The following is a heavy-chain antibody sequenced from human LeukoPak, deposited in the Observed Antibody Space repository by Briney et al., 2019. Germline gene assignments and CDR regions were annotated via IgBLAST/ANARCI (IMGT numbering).Heavy chain of an antibody. CDR2: INHSGST. CDR1: GGSFSGYY. V-gene: IGHV4-34*01. CDR3: AREPAVLYYYYGMDV. Sequence: SETLSLTCAVYGGSFSGYYWSWIRQPPGKGLEWIGEINHSGSTNYNPSLKSRVTISVDTSKNQFSLKLSSVTAADTAVYYCAREPAVLYYYYGMDVWGQGTTVTVSS. D-gene: IGHD1-14*01. J-gene: IGHJ6*02.